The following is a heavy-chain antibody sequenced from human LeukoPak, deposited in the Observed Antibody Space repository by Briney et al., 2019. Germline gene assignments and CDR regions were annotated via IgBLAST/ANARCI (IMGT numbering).Heavy chain of an antibody. J-gene: IGHJ4*02. CDR2: INSDGSST. CDR1: GFTFSSHW. D-gene: IGHD3-10*01. CDR3: ARDPPGYYGSGSLLLDY. V-gene: IGHV3-74*01. Sequence: GGSLRLSCAASGFTFSSHWMHWVRQAPGKGLVWVSRINSDGSSTGYADSVKGRFTISRDNAKNTPYLQMNSLRVEDTAVYYCARDPPGYYGSGSLLLDYWGQGTLITVSS.